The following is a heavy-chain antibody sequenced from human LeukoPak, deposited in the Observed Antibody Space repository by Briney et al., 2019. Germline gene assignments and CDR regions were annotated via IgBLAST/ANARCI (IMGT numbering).Heavy chain of an antibody. V-gene: IGHV4-34*01. CDR3: ANTPYYYDSSGYYLDY. D-gene: IGHD3-22*01. J-gene: IGHJ4*02. Sequence: SETLSLTCAVYGGSFSGYYWSWIRQPPGKGLEWIGEINHSGSTNYNPSLKSRVTISVDTSKGQFSLKLSSVTAADTAVYYCANTPYYYDSSGYYLDYWGQGTLVTVSS. CDR2: INHSGST. CDR1: GGSFSGYY.